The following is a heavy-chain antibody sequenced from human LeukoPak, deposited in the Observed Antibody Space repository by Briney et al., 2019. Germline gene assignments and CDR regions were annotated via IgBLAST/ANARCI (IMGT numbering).Heavy chain of an antibody. Sequence: SETLSLTCTVSGGSINSGGYYWSWIRQHPGKGLEWIGYIYYSGSTYYNPSLKSRVTISVDTSKNQFSLKLSSVTAADTAVYYCARYSSGWYYFDYWGQGTLVTVSS. CDR1: GGSINSGGYY. D-gene: IGHD6-19*01. V-gene: IGHV4-31*03. CDR3: ARYSSGWYYFDY. J-gene: IGHJ4*02. CDR2: IYYSGST.